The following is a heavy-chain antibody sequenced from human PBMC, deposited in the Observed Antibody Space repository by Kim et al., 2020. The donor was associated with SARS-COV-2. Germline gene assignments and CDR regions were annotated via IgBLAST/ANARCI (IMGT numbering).Heavy chain of an antibody. D-gene: IGHD3-9*01. CDR3: ARGYYDILTGYYEGNWYFDL. Sequence: RFTISRDNSKNTLYLQMNSLRAEDTAVYYCARGYYDILTGYYEGNWYFDLWGRGTLVTVSS. J-gene: IGHJ2*01. V-gene: IGHV3-53*01.